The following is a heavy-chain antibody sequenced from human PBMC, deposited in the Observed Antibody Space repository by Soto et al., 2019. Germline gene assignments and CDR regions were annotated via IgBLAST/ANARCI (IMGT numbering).Heavy chain of an antibody. CDR2: IYYSGSA. V-gene: IGHV4-59*01. D-gene: IGHD6-19*01. CDR1: GGSISSYY. CDR3: ARDQGSGWYSWFDP. Sequence: SETLSLTCTVSGGSISSYYWGWIRQPPGKGLEWIGYIYYSGSANYNPSLKSRVTISVDTSKNQFSLKLSSVTAADTAVYYCARDQGSGWYSWFDPWGQGTLVTAPQ. J-gene: IGHJ5*02.